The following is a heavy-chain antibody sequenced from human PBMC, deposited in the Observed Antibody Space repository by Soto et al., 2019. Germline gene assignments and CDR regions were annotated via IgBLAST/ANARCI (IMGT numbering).Heavy chain of an antibody. Sequence: VQLVESGGGLVKPGGSLRLSCAASGFTFSSYSMNWVRQAPGKGLEWVSSISSSSSYIYYADSVKGRFTISRDNAKNSLYLQMNSLRAEDTAVYYCARDVGVYSSGRYFDYWGQGTLVTVSS. V-gene: IGHV3-21*01. D-gene: IGHD6-19*01. CDR3: ARDVGVYSSGRYFDY. J-gene: IGHJ4*02. CDR2: ISSSSSYI. CDR1: GFTFSSYS.